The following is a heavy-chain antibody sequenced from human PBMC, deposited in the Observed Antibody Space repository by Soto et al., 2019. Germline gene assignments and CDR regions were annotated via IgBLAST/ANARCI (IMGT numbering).Heavy chain of an antibody. V-gene: IGHV4-34*01. CDR3: ARGGITMVRGVIAY. CDR2: INHSGST. D-gene: IGHD3-10*01. Sequence: LSLTCAVYGGSFSGYYWSWIRQPPGKGLEWIGEINHSGSTNYNPSLKSRVTISVDTSKNQFSLKLSSVTAADTAVYYCARGGITMVRGVIAYWGQGTPVTVSS. J-gene: IGHJ4*02. CDR1: GGSFSGYY.